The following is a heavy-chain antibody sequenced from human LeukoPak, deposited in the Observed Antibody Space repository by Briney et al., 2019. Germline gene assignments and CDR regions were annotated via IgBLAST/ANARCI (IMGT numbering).Heavy chain of an antibody. J-gene: IGHJ4*02. CDR3: AKVQLRITMVRGAPDY. CDR1: GFTFSSYG. Sequence: GGSLRLSCAASGFTFSSYGMHWVRQAPGKGLEWVAVISYDGGNKYYADSVKGRFTISRDNSKNTLYLQMNSLRAEDTAVYYCAKVQLRITMVRGAPDYWGQGTLVTVSS. D-gene: IGHD3-10*01. V-gene: IGHV3-30*18. CDR2: ISYDGGNK.